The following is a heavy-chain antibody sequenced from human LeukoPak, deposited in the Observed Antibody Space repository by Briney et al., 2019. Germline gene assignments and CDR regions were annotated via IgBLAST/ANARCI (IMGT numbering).Heavy chain of an antibody. V-gene: IGHV1-69*01. D-gene: IGHD3-9*01. Sequence: GSSVKVSCKASGGTFSGYAISWVRQAPGQGLEWMGGIIPIFGTANYAQKFQGRVTITADESTSTAYMELSSLRSEDTAVYYCARGGVNFDWLLYDGFDYWGQGTLVTVSS. J-gene: IGHJ4*02. CDR1: GGTFSGYA. CDR3: ARGGVNFDWLLYDGFDY. CDR2: IIPIFGTA.